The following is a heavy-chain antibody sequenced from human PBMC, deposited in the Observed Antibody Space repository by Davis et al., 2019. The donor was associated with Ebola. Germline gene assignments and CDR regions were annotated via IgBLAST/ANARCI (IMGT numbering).Heavy chain of an antibody. J-gene: IGHJ6*02. D-gene: IGHD1-7*01. CDR2: IKQDGSEK. V-gene: IGHV3-7*01. CDR3: ASTGITGTTNYYYYGMDV. Sequence: GESLKISCAASGFTFSSYWMSWVRQAPGKGLEWVANIKQDGSEKYYVDSVKGRFTISRDNAKNSLYLQMNSLRAEDTAVYYCASTGITGTTNYYYYGMDVWGQGTTVTVSS. CDR1: GFTFSSYW.